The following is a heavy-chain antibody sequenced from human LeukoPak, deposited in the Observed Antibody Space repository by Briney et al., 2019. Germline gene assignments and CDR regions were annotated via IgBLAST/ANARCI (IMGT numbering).Heavy chain of an antibody. V-gene: IGHV3-7*01. CDR1: GFTFNNYG. Sequence: GKSLRLSCAASGFTFNNYGMHWVRQAPGKGLEWVAYIKKTGSETYYVDSVKGRFTITRDNTRNSLFLQMYSLRAEDTAMYFCAREDGYCSGGNCYSYFDSWGQGTLVTVSS. CDR3: AREDGYCSGGNCYSYFDS. D-gene: IGHD2-15*01. J-gene: IGHJ4*02. CDR2: IKKTGSET.